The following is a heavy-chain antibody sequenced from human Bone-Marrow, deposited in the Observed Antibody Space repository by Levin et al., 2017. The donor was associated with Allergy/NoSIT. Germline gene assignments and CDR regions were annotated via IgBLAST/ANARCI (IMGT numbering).Heavy chain of an antibody. J-gene: IGHJ6*03. D-gene: IGHD6-13*01. CDR1: GFTFSDYY. Sequence: PGGSLRLSCAASGFTFSDYYMSWIRQAPGKGLEWVSYISSSGSTIYYADSVKGRFTISRDNAKNSLYLQMNSLRAEDTAVYYCAREPGIAAAGNHYYYMDVWGKGTTVTVSS. CDR3: AREPGIAAAGNHYYYMDV. V-gene: IGHV3-11*01. CDR2: ISSSGSTI.